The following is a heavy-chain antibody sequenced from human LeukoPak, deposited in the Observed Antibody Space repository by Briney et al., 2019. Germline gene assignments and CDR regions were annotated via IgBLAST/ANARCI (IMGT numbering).Heavy chain of an antibody. D-gene: IGHD3-22*01. V-gene: IGHV3-23*01. CDR1: GFTFSSYA. CDR3: AKDLTYYYDSSGHDY. Sequence: GGSLRLSCAASGFTFSSYAMSWVRQAPGKGLEWVSAISGSGGRTYYADSVKGRFTISRDNSKNTLYLQMNSLRAEDTAVYYCAKDLTYYYDSSGHDYWGQGTLVTVSS. CDR2: ISGSGGRT. J-gene: IGHJ4*02.